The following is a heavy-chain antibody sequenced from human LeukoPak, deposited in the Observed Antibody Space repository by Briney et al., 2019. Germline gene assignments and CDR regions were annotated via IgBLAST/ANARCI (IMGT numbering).Heavy chain of an antibody. CDR3: AGFGVYPY. CDR2: FGISGTI. V-gene: IGHV3-48*01. D-gene: IGHD5/OR15-5a*01. J-gene: IGHJ4*02. CDR1: GFTVKTYD. Sequence: PGGSLRLSCAVSGFTVKTYDMRWVRQAPGEGPEWIAYFGISGTIYYADSVRGRFTISRDNAKNSLFLQMNSLRVDDTAIYYCAGFGVYPYWGQGTPVTVSS.